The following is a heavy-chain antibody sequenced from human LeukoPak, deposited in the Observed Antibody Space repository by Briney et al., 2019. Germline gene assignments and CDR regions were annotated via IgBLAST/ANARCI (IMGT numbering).Heavy chain of an antibody. CDR1: GGSISSSNYY. J-gene: IGHJ4*02. V-gene: IGHV4-39*02. CDR2: IYYSGSA. Sequence: SETLSLTCTVSGGSISSSNYYWGWIRQPPGKGLEWIGSIYYSGSAYYSPSLKSRVTIFVDTSKNQFSLKLSSVTAADTAVYYCAREYGDLDYWGQGTLVTVSS. D-gene: IGHD2-21*01. CDR3: AREYGDLDY.